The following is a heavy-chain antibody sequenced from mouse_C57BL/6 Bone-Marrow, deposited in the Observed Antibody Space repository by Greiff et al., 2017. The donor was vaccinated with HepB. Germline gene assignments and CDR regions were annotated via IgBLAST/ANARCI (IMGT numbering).Heavy chain of an antibody. CDR3: TRVRRTWFAY. V-gene: IGHV1-15*01. Sequence: QVQLQQSGAELVRPGASVTLSCKASGYTFTDYEMHWVKQTPVHGLEWIGAIDPETGGTAYNQKFKGKAILTADKSSSTAYMELRSLTSEDSAVYYCTRVRRTWFAYWGQGTLVTVSA. CDR1: GYTFTDYE. J-gene: IGHJ3*01. D-gene: IGHD2-14*01. CDR2: IDPETGGT.